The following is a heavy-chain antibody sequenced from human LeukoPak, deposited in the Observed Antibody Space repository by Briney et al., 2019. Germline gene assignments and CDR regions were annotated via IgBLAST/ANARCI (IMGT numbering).Heavy chain of an antibody. J-gene: IGHJ4*02. CDR1: GYTFTSYG. D-gene: IGHD2-2*01. CDR3: ARRGVPAATNYFDY. CDR2: ISAYNGNT. V-gene: IGHV1-18*04. Sequence: GASVKVSCKASGYTFTSYGISWVRQTPGQGLEWMGWISAYNGNTNYAQKLQGRVTMTTDTSTSTTYMELRSLRSDDTAVYYCARRGVPAATNYFDYWGQGTLVTVSS.